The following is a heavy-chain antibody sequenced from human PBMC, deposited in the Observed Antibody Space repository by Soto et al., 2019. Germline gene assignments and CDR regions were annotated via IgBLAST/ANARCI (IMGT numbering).Heavy chain of an antibody. J-gene: IGHJ6*02. CDR1: GYSFTSYW. V-gene: IGHV5-51*01. CDR3: ARLRGYCSSTSCYTHPDYYYYGMDV. D-gene: IGHD2-2*02. Sequence: LKISCKGSGYSFTSYWIGWVRQMPGKGLEWMGIIYPGDSDTRYSPSFQGQVTISADKSISTAYLQWSSLKASDTAMYYCARLRGYCSSTSCYTHPDYYYYGMDVWGQGTTVTVSS. CDR2: IYPGDSDT.